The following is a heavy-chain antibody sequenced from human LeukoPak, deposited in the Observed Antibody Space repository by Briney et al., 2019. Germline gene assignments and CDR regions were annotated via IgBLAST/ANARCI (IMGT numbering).Heavy chain of an antibody. Sequence: PGGSLRLSCAASGFTFGTYAMSWVRQAPGKGLEWVSCISGSGGTTYYADSVKGRFTVSRDNSKTTLFLQMNSLRPEDTAVYYCAKDTGSSGWYRLKPDYWGQGALVTVSS. J-gene: IGHJ4*02. D-gene: IGHD6-19*01. CDR2: ISGSGGTT. CDR3: AKDTGSSGWYRLKPDY. CDR1: GFTFGTYA. V-gene: IGHV3-23*01.